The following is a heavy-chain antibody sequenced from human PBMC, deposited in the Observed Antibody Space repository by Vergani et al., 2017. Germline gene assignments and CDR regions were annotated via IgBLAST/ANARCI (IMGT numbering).Heavy chain of an antibody. Sequence: QVQLQESGPGLVKPSQTLSLTCTVSGGSISSGGYYWSWIRQHPGKGLEWIGYIYYSGNTYFNPSLKNRVSMSADTSKNQVSLKVSSVTAADTAVYYCARASVETTMRRREYYYYMDVWGEGTTVTVS. CDR2: IYYSGNT. CDR3: ARASVETTMRRREYYYYMDV. V-gene: IGHV4-31*03. J-gene: IGHJ6*03. D-gene: IGHD5-18*01. CDR1: GGSISSGGYY.